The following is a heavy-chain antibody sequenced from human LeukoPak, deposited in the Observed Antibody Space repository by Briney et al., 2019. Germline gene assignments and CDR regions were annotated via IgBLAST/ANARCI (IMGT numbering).Heavy chain of an antibody. J-gene: IGHJ5*02. CDR2: ISYSGSTT. V-gene: IGHV3-48*03. CDR3: ARAGPPAFDP. CDR1: GFTFTNFE. Sequence: GGSLRLSCSASGFTFTNFEMNWVRQAPGKGLEWGSYISYSGSTTSYADSVKGRFTISRDNAKNSLYLQMNSLRAEDTAVYYCARAGPPAFDPWGQGTLVTVSS.